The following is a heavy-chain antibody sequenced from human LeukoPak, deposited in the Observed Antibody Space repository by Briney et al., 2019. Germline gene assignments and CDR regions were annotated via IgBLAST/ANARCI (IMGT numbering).Heavy chain of an antibody. V-gene: IGHV1-69*13. CDR3: AREIDGEHYFDY. CDR2: IIPIFGTA. Sequence: ASVKVSCKASGGTFSSYAISWVRQAPGQGLEWMGGIIPIFGTANYAQKFQGRVTITADESTSTAYMELSSLRSEDTAVYYCAREIDGEHYFDYWGQGTLVTVSS. D-gene: IGHD4-17*01. CDR1: GGTFSSYA. J-gene: IGHJ4*02.